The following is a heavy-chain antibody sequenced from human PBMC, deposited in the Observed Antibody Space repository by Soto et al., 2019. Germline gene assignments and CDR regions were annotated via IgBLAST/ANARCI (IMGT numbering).Heavy chain of an antibody. CDR1: GHTSTGYY. CDR2: INPNSGGT. D-gene: IGHD3-16*01. CDR3: AREGLYEDWFDP. V-gene: IGHV1-2*04. Sequence: QVQLAQSGAEVKKPGASVKVSCKASGHTSTGYYMHWVRQAPGQGLEWMGWINPNSGGTNYAQKFQGWVTMTRDTSINTAYMELSRLRSDDTAVYYCAREGLYEDWFDPWGQGTLVTVSS. J-gene: IGHJ5*02.